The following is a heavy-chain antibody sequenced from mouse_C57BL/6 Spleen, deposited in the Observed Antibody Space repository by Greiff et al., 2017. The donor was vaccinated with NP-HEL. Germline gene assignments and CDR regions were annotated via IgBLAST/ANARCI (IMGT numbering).Heavy chain of an antibody. CDR2: ISSGSSTI. V-gene: IGHV5-17*01. D-gene: IGHD1-1*01. Sequence: DVKLVESGGGLVKPGGSLKLSCAASGFTFSAYGMHWFRQAPEKGLEWVAYISSGSSTIYYADTVKGRFTISRDNAKNTLFLQMTSLRSEDTAMYYCAKDYGSPDYWGKGTTLTVAS. CDR3: AKDYGSPDY. CDR1: GFTFSAYG. J-gene: IGHJ2*01.